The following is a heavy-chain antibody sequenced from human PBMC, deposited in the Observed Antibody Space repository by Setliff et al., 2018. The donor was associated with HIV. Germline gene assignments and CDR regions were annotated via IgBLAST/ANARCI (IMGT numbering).Heavy chain of an antibody. Sequence: LRLSCAASGFTLSSYAMTWVRQAPGKGLEWVSAISGGGDRTYHADSVKGRFTISRDNSKNTAYLQMNSLRAEDTAEYYCAKESAASGLGYFDSWGRGILVTVSS. D-gene: IGHD3-22*01. CDR3: AKESAASGLGYFDS. J-gene: IGHJ4*02. CDR1: GFTLSSYA. CDR2: ISGGGDRT. V-gene: IGHV3-23*01.